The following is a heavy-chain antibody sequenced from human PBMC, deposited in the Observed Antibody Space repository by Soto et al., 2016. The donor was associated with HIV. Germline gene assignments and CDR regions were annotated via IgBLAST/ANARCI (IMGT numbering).Heavy chain of an antibody. D-gene: IGHD3-3*01. Sequence: EVQLVESGGGLVQPGGSLRLSCAASGFNFSSYWMHWVRQAPGKGLMWVSRINSDGSTTRYADSVKGRFTISRDNAKNTLYLQMNSLRADDTAVYYCARDRSFWSGSLYYWGQGTLVTVSS. CDR3: ARDRSFWSGSLYY. CDR2: INSDGSTT. J-gene: IGHJ4*02. V-gene: IGHV3-74*01. CDR1: GFNFSSYW.